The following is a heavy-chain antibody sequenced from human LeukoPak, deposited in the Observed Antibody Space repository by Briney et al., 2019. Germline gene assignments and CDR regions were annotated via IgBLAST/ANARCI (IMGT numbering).Heavy chain of an antibody. J-gene: IGHJ4*02. V-gene: IGHV4-34*01. CDR2: INHSGST. CDR3: ARGQSPAAANDY. Sequence: SETLSLTCAVYGGSFSGYYWSWIRQPPGKGLEWIGEINHSGSTNYNPSLKSRVTISVDTSKNQFSLKLSSVTAADTAVYYCARGQSPAAANDYWGQGTLVTVSS. CDR1: GGSFSGYY. D-gene: IGHD2-2*01.